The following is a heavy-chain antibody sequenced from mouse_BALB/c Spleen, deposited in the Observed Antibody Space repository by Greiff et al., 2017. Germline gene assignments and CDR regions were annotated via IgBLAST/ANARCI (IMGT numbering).Heavy chain of an antibody. J-gene: IGHJ2*01. CDR2: INPSNGRT. CDR1: GYTFTNYW. V-gene: IGHV1S81*02. D-gene: IGHD4-1*02. Sequence: QVQLQQPGAELVKPGASVKLSCKASGYTFTNYWMHWVKQRPGQGLEWIGEINPSNGRTNYNEKFKSKATLTVAKSSTTAYMQLSSLTSEDSAVYYCALNFYFAYWGQGTTLTVSS. CDR3: ALNFYFAY.